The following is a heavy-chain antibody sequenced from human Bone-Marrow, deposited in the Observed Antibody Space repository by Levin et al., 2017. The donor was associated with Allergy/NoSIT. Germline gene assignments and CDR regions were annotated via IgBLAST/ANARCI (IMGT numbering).Heavy chain of an antibody. V-gene: IGHV3-21*01. CDR2: LSGDSTYI. D-gene: IGHD3-10*01. Sequence: GGSLRLSCAASGFTFGSYNMYWVRQAPGKGLEWVSSLSGDSTYIFYGDSVKGRFTVSRDNARNSLYLQMNSLRVEDTAVYYCARGQFGDYYYMDVWSNGTTVSVSS. CDR3: ARGQFGDYYYMDV. J-gene: IGHJ6*03. CDR1: GFTFGSYN.